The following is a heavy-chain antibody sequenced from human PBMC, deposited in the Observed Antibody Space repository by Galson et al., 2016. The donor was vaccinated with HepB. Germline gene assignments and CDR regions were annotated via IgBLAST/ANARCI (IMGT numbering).Heavy chain of an antibody. Sequence: SETLSLTCTVSGGSVKTSVYYWGWFRQSPGKGPVWVATLSYTGNTYSNSSLKSRVTISVDTSKNHFSLRLRSVTAADTAVYYCARGRDYYGSGSYRRYGMDVWGQGTTVIVSS. CDR1: GGSVKTSVYY. J-gene: IGHJ6*02. CDR3: ARGRDYYGSGSYRRYGMDV. V-gene: IGHV4-39*02. CDR2: LSYTGNT. D-gene: IGHD3-10*01.